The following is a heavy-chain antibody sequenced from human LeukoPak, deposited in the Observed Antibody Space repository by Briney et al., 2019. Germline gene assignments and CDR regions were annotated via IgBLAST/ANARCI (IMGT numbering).Heavy chain of an antibody. V-gene: IGHV4-30-4*01. J-gene: IGHJ6*02. D-gene: IGHD2-2*02. CDR2: IYYSGST. CDR1: GSSISSGDYY. Sequence: SETLSLTCTVSGSSISSGDYYWSWIRQPPGKGLEWIGYIYYSGSTYYNPSLKSRVTISVDTSKNQFSLKLSSVTAADTAVYYCARADCSSTSCYKRYADYYYGMDVWGQGTTVTVSS. CDR3: ARADCSSTSCYKRYADYYYGMDV.